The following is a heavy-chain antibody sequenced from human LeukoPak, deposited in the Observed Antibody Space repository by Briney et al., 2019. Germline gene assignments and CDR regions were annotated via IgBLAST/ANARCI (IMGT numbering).Heavy chain of an antibody. V-gene: IGHV3-21*01. D-gene: IGHD2-15*01. CDR3: ARGADGVSSNSRGWFDP. CDR1: GFTFSSFN. CDR2: ITSSGTHI. J-gene: IGHJ5*02. Sequence: GGSLRLSCAASGFTFSSFNMNWVRQAPGKAMEWVSSITSSGTHIFYAGSVRGRFTISRDNAKNSLYLQMNSLRAEDTAVYSCARGADGVSSNSRGWFDPWGQGTLVTVSS.